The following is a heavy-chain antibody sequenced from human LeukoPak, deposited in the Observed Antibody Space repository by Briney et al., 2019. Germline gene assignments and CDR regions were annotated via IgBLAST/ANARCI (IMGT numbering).Heavy chain of an antibody. CDR3: AKVDLRHYYFDY. CDR1: GFTFCSYA. Sequence: GGSLRLSCAASGFTFCSYAMSWVRQAPGKGLKWVSAISGSGGSTYYADSVKGRFTISRDNSKNTLYPQMNSLRAEDTAVYYCAKVDLRHYYFDYWGQGTLVTVSS. V-gene: IGHV3-23*01. D-gene: IGHD4-17*01. CDR2: ISGSGGST. J-gene: IGHJ4*02.